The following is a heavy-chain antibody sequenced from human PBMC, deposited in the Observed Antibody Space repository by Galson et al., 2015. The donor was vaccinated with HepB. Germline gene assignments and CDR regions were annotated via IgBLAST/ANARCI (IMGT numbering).Heavy chain of an antibody. D-gene: IGHD1-14*01. CDR3: AKDAHSYNQVFDPFDI. J-gene: IGHJ3*02. V-gene: IGHV3-23*01. CDR2: IGGHGDDT. Sequence: SLRLSCAASGTVSGSTFRDFAMRWLRQAPGKGPEWISAIGGHGDDTYYADSVKGRFTISRDNSRSTLFLQMNSLRAEDTALYYCAKDAHSYNQVFDPFDIWGQGTMVTVSS. CDR1: GSTFRDFA.